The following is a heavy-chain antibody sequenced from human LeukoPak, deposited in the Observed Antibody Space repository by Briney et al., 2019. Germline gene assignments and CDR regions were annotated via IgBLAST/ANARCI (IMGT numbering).Heavy chain of an antibody. V-gene: IGHV5-10-1*01. J-gene: IGHJ5*02. CDR2: IDPSDSYT. CDR1: GYSFSSYW. D-gene: IGHD4-17*01. Sequence: GESLKISCKGSGYSFSSYWIGWVRQMPGKGLEWMGRIDPSDSYTNYSPSFQGYVTISADKSISTAYLQWSSLKASDTAMYYCARRNYGDYLNWFDPWGQGTLVTVFS. CDR3: ARRNYGDYLNWFDP.